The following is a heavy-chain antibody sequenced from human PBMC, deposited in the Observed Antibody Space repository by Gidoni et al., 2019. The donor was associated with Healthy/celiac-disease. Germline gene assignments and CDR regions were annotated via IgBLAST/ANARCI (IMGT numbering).Heavy chain of an antibody. J-gene: IGHJ1*01. Sequence: QVQLQQCGAGLLKPSETLSLTCAVYGGSFSDYYWSWIRQPPGKGLEWIGEINHSGSTTYNPSLKSRVTISVDTSKNQFSLKLSSVTAADTAVYYCARGRTGYYYDSPNAGGYFQHWGQGTLVTVSS. D-gene: IGHD3-22*01. CDR2: INHSGST. V-gene: IGHV4-34*01. CDR1: GGSFSDYY. CDR3: ARGRTGYYYDSPNAGGYFQH.